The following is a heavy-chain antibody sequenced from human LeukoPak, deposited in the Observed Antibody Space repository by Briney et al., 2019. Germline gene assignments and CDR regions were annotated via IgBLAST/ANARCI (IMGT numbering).Heavy chain of an antibody. Sequence: GGSLRLSCAASGFAFSSYAMIWVRQAPGKGLEWVSVTSGSGGNPYYADSVKGRFTISRDNSKNTLYLHMNSLRAEDTALYHCEKETGIILVRGAVDYWGQGILVTVSS. J-gene: IGHJ4*02. CDR3: EKETGIILVRGAVDY. CDR2: TSGSGGNP. CDR1: GFAFSSYA. D-gene: IGHD3-10*01. V-gene: IGHV3-23*01.